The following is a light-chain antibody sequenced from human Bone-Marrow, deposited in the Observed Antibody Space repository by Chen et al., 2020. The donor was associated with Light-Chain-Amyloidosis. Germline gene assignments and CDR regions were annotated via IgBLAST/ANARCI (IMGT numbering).Light chain of an antibody. CDR3: AAWEDSLNGKV. V-gene: IGLV1-44*01. J-gene: IGLJ2*01. Sequence: QSVLTQPPSASGTPGPRVTISCSGSSSNIGRNNVNWYQQLPGTAPKLLIYSNNQRPSGVPDRFSGSKSGTSASLAIRGLQSEDEADYYCAAWEDSLNGKVFGGGTKLTVL. CDR2: SNN. CDR1: SSNIGRNN.